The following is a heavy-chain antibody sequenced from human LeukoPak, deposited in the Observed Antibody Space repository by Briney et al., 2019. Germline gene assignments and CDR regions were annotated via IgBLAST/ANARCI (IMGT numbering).Heavy chain of an antibody. J-gene: IGHJ6*03. CDR3: ASSLRPYYYYYMDV. CDR1: GDSISSNNYY. V-gene: IGHV4-30-4*08. Sequence: SETLSLTCTVSGDSISSNNYYWGWIRQPPGKGLEWIGYIYYSGSTYYNPSLKSRVTISVDTSKNQFSLKLSSVTAADTAVYYCASSLRPYYYYYMDVWGKGTTFTVSS. D-gene: IGHD3-16*02. CDR2: IYYSGST.